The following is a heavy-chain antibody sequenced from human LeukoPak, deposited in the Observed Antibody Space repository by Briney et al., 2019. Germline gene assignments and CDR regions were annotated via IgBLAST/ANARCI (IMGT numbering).Heavy chain of an antibody. CDR3: ARHSYDNTGFFDY. Sequence: PSETLSLTCIVSGGSISSSGYYWGWIRQPPGKGLEWIGTIYYSGSTYKNPSLKSRVTISVDTSKNEFSLKLSSVTAADTAVYYCARHSYDNTGFFDYGGEGTLVTVSS. CDR2: IYYSGST. J-gene: IGHJ4*02. V-gene: IGHV4-39*01. CDR1: GGSISSSGYY. D-gene: IGHD3-22*01.